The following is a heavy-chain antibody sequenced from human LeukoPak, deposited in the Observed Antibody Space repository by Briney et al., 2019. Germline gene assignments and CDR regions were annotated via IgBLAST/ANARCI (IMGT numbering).Heavy chain of an antibody. CDR2: IYSGGST. D-gene: IGHD5-24*01. Sequence: PGGSLRLSCAASGFTVSSNYMSWVRQAPGKGLEWVSVIYSGGSTYYADSVKGRFTISRDNSKNTLYLQMNSLRAEDTAVYYCARERDGYNHRHDAFDIWGQGTMVTVSS. J-gene: IGHJ3*02. CDR1: GFTVSSNY. V-gene: IGHV3-66*01. CDR3: ARERDGYNHRHDAFDI.